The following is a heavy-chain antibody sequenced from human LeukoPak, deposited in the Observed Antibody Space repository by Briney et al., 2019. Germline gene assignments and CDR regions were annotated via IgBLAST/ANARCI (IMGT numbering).Heavy chain of an antibody. CDR3: ARDQQWELPDFDY. D-gene: IGHD1-26*01. J-gene: IGHJ4*02. CDR1: GYTFTGYY. Sequence: ASVKVSCEASGYTFTGYYMHWVRQAPGQGLEWMGWINPNSGGTNYAQKFQGGVTMTRDTSISTAYMELSRLRSDDTAVYYCARDQQWELPDFDYWGQGTLVTVSS. V-gene: IGHV1-2*02. CDR2: INPNSGGT.